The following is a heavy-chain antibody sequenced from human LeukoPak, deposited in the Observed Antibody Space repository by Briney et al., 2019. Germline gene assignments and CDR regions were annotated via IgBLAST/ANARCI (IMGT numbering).Heavy chain of an antibody. CDR3: ARMYYYDSSAHGSGHYFDY. Sequence: ASVKVSCKASGYTFTGYYMHWVRQAPGQGLEWMGWINPNSGGTNYAQKFQGRVTMTRDTSVSTAYMELSRLRSDDTAVYYCARMYYYDSSAHGSGHYFDYWGQGTLVTVSS. D-gene: IGHD3-22*01. V-gene: IGHV1-2*02. CDR1: GYTFTGYY. J-gene: IGHJ4*02. CDR2: INPNSGGT.